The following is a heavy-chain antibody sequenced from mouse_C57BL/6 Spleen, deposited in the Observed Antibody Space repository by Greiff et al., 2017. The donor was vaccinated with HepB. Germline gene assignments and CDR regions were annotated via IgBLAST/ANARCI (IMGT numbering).Heavy chain of an antibody. CDR3: ARSKLGRVYYLDY. D-gene: IGHD4-1*01. V-gene: IGHV1-81*01. J-gene: IGHJ2*01. CDR1: GYTFTSYG. CDR2: IYPRSGNT. Sequence: VQLQQSGAELARPGASVKLSCKASGYTFTSYGISWVKQRTGQGLEWIGEIYPRSGNTYYNEKFKGKATLTADKSSSTAYMELRSLTSEDSAVYFCARSKLGRVYYLDYWGQGTTLAVSS.